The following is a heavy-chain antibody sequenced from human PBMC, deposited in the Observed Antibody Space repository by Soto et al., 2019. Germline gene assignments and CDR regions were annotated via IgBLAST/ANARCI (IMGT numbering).Heavy chain of an antibody. D-gene: IGHD2-15*01. J-gene: IGHJ4*02. CDR3: VRYRFVALGGTLVDY. V-gene: IGHV3-66*01. CDR1: GFTVSNNY. Sequence: EVQLVESGGGLVQPGGSLRLSCAASGFTVSNNYINWVRQAPGKGLEWVSIIYSGGSTYYADSVKGRFTISRDNSKNTLYLQMTSLMAEDTAVYYCVRYRFVALGGTLVDYWGQGTLVTVSS. CDR2: IYSGGST.